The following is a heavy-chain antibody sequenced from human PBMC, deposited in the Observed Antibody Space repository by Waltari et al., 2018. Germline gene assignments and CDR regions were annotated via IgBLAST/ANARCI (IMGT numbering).Heavy chain of an antibody. D-gene: IGHD2-15*01. J-gene: IGHJ1*01. V-gene: IGHV4-39*01. Sequence: QLQLQESCPGLVKPSATLSLTCTVSGGSISSSNYYWSWIRQPPGKGLEWIGSNSYSRSTYYNPSLKSRVTITVDTCKNQFSLKMSSVTAADTAVYYCARPNLYCSGGTCYSQEYFQHWGQGTLVTVSS. CDR2: NSYSRST. CDR1: GGSISSSNYY. CDR3: ARPNLYCSGGTCYSQEYFQH.